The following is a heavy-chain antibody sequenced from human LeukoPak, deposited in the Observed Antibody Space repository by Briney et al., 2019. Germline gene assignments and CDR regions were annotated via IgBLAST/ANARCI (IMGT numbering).Heavy chain of an antibody. CDR2: IIPILTTT. Sequence: SVKVSCKASGGTFDNFGISWVRQAPGQGLEWMGVIIPILTTTHYAQKFKGRVTIMADESTSTASLELRRLTSEDTAVYYCARDPLAASAPGYFDYWGQGTLVTVSS. D-gene: IGHD6-13*01. CDR3: ARDPLAASAPGYFDY. CDR1: GGTFDNFG. V-gene: IGHV1-69*13. J-gene: IGHJ4*02.